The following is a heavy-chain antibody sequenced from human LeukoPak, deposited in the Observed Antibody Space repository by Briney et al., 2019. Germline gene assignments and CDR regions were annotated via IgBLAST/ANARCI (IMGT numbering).Heavy chain of an antibody. D-gene: IGHD1-26*01. CDR3: ASDPYSGGYWDYYYYYMDL. J-gene: IGHJ6*03. V-gene: IGHV3-21*01. CDR1: GFTFSTYD. Sequence: GGSLRLSCAASGFTFSTYDMNWVRQAPGKGLEWVSSISSSSSYIYYADSVKGRFTISRDNAKNSLYLQMNSLRAEDTAVYYCASDPYSGGYWDYYYYYMDLWGQGTTVTISS. CDR2: ISSSSSYI.